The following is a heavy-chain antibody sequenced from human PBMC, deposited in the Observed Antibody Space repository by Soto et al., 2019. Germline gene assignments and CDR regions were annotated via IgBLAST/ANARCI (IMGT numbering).Heavy chain of an antibody. CDR3: ARLVEGYDSSGYGQPLNWFDP. CDR2: FDPEDGET. Sequence: ASVKVSCKVSGYTLTELSMHWVLQAPGKGLEWMGGFDPEDGETIYAQKFQGRVTMTEDTSTDTAYMELSSLRSDDTAVYYCARLVEGYDSSGYGQPLNWFDPWGQGTLVTVSS. J-gene: IGHJ5*02. CDR1: GYTLTELS. V-gene: IGHV1-24*01. D-gene: IGHD3-22*01.